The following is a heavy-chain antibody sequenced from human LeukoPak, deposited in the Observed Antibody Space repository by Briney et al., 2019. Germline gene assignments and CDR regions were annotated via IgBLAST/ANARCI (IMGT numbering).Heavy chain of an antibody. CDR2: ISGSGGNT. V-gene: IGHV3-23*01. J-gene: IGHJ6*03. CDR1: GFTFSSYA. CDR3: AKHPVYSDYYYYYYMDV. Sequence: GGSLRLSCAASGFTFSSYAMSWVRQAPGKGLEWVSAISGSGGNTYYADSVKGRFTISRDNSKNTLYLQMNSLRAEDTAVYYCAKHPVYSDYYYYYYMDVWGKGTTVTVSS. D-gene: IGHD2-15*01.